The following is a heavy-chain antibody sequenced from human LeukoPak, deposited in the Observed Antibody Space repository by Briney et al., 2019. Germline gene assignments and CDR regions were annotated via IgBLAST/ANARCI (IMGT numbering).Heavy chain of an antibody. CDR3: ARDISGTAFDY. CDR1: GGSISSYY. Sequence: SETLSLTCTVSGGSISSYYWSWIRQPPGKGLEWIGYIYYSGSTNYNPSLKSRATISVDTSKNQFSLKLSSVTAADTAVYYCARDISGTAFDYWGQGTLVTVSS. J-gene: IGHJ4*02. V-gene: IGHV4-59*01. D-gene: IGHD1-1*01. CDR2: IYYSGST.